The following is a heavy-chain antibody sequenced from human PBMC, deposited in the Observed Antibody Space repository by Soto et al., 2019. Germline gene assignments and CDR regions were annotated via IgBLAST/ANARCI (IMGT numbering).Heavy chain of an antibody. J-gene: IGHJ4*02. V-gene: IGHV3-23*01. CDR2: ISGSGGST. CDR3: AQTSLYCSGGSCYSLSFDY. CDR1: GVTFSSFA. Sequence: EVQLLESGGGLVQPGGSLRLSCAASGVTFSSFARSWVRRAPGRGLEWVPGISGSGGSTYYADSVKGRFTISRDNSKNTLYLQMNSLRAEDTAVYYCAQTSLYCSGGSCYSLSFDYWGQGTLVTVSS. D-gene: IGHD2-15*01.